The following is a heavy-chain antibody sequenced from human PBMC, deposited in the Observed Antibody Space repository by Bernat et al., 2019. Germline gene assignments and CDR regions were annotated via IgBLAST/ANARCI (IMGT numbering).Heavy chain of an antibody. CDR2: LSGSGGST. CDR1: GFTFSSYA. J-gene: IGHJ4*02. D-gene: IGHD3-10*01. CDR3: AKDTPSYGAGSY. Sequence: EVQLLESGGGLVQPGGSLRLSCVASGFTFSSYAMTWVRQAPGKGLEWVSGLSGSGGSTYYADSVKGRFTISRDNSKNTLYLQMNSLRAEDTAVYYCAKDTPSYGAGSYWGQGTLVTVSS. V-gene: IGHV3-23*01.